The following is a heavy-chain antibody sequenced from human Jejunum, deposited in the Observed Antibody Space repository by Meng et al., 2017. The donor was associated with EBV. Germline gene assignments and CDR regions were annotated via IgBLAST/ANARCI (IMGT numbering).Heavy chain of an antibody. CDR2: IYSDSTT. CDR3: AKRETSGWYDL. V-gene: IGHV3-53*01. D-gene: IGHD6-19*01. CDR1: GFIVSNSY. Sequence: EMQLGDSGGGWIQPGGSLRLSFAASGFIVSNSYFSWVRQAPGKGLEWVSVIYSDSTTHYADSVKGRFTMSRDNSKSTLFLQMDSLRAEDTAIYYCAKRETSGWYDLWGQGTLVTVSS. J-gene: IGHJ5*01.